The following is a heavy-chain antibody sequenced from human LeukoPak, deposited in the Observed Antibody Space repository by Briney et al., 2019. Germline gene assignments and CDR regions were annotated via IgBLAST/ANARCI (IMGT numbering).Heavy chain of an antibody. V-gene: IGHV3-7*01. D-gene: IGHD3-16*01. CDR2: IRQDGSQK. CDR1: GFTFSSYG. J-gene: IGHJ4*02. CDR3: ARDLA. Sequence: GGSLRLSCAASGFTFSSYGMHWVRQAPGKGLEWVANIRQDGSQKYYVDSVKGRFTISRDNAKNSLYLQMNSLRAEDTAVYYCARDLAWGQGTLVTVSS.